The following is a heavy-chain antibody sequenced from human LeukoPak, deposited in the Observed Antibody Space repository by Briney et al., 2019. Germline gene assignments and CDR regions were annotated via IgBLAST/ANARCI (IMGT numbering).Heavy chain of an antibody. Sequence: ASVKVSCKASGYTFTGYYMHWVRQAPGQGLEWMGWINPNSGGTNYAQKFQGRVTMARDTSISTAYMELSRLRSDDTAVYYCARGLDSSGYYYLHYYYYYMDVWGKGTTVTVSS. CDR3: ARGLDSSGYYYLHYYYYYMDV. D-gene: IGHD3-22*01. V-gene: IGHV1-2*02. CDR2: INPNSGGT. J-gene: IGHJ6*03. CDR1: GYTFTGYY.